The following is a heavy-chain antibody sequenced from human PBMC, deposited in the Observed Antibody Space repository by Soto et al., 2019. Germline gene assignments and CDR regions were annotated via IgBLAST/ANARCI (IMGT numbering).Heavy chain of an antibody. J-gene: IGHJ6*02. CDR1: GFTFTAYG. Sequence: QVQLVESGGGVVQPGRSLRLSCAASGFTFTAYGMHWVRQAPGKGLAWVAVISYDGTNQYYADSVKGRFTLSRDNSKYMLYLQMNSLRPDDTAVYYCARALGYNYGDRDHYYGMDVWGQGTTVTVSS. CDR2: ISYDGTNQ. CDR3: ARALGYNYGDRDHYYGMDV. D-gene: IGHD5-18*01. V-gene: IGHV3-30-3*01.